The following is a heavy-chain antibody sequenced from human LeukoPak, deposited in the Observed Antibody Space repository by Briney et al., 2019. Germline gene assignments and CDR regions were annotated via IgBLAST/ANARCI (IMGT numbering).Heavy chain of an antibody. V-gene: IGHV3-23*01. CDR1: GFSFSDCA. J-gene: IGHJ4*02. D-gene: IGHD5-24*01. Sequence: PGGSLRLSCAASGFSFSDCAMGWVRQAPGRGLEWVSSISGSAGSTYYADSMKGRFTISRDNPKNTLHLEMNSLRAEDTAIYYCTKGMATIRRHIDSWGQGTLVTVSS. CDR2: ISGSAGST. CDR3: TKGMATIRRHIDS.